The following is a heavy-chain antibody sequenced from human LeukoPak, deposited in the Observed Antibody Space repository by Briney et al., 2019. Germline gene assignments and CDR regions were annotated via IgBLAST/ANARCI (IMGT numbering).Heavy chain of an antibody. V-gene: IGHV1-8*01. D-gene: IGHD1-26*01. CDR3: AKSGSHKRNWFDP. CDR1: GYTFTSYD. CDR2: MNPNSGST. J-gene: IGHJ5*02. Sequence: ASVKVSCKASGYTFTSYDINWVRQATGQGLEWMGWMNPNSGSTGYAQKFQGRVTMTRNTSISTAYMELSSLRSEDTAVYYCAKSGSHKRNWFDPWGQGTLVTVSS.